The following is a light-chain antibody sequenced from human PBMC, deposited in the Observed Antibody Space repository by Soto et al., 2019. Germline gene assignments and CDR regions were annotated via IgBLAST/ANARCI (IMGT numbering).Light chain of an antibody. V-gene: IGKV1-27*01. J-gene: IGKJ1*01. CDR2: AAS. CDR3: QKYNSAPPWT. CDR1: QGISNY. Sequence: DIQMTQSPSSLSASVGDRVTITCRASQGISNYLAWYQQKPGKVPKLLIYAASTLQSGVPSRFSGSGSGTYFTLTISSLQPEDVATYYCQKYNSAPPWTFGQGTKV.